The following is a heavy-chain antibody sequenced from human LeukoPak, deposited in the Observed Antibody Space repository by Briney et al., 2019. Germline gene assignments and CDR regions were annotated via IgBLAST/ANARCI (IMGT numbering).Heavy chain of an antibody. CDR3: ASGPWVTPFDY. CDR2: VFYSENT. D-gene: IGHD2-21*02. Sequence: TSETLSLTCTVSSASISSTIYYWGWIRQPPGKGLEWIGSVFYSENTYYNPSLKSRVTISVDTSKNQFSLNLNSVTAADTAVYFCASGPWVTPFDYWGQGTLVPVSS. CDR1: SASISSTIYY. J-gene: IGHJ4*02. V-gene: IGHV4-39*07.